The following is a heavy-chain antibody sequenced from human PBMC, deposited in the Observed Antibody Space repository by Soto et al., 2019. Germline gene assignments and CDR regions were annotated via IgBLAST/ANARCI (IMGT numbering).Heavy chain of an antibody. Sequence: QITLQESGPALVRPTETLMLTCTYSGFSLTTSGVGVGWVRQPPGKALEWLAVICWDDDKRYAPSLRGRLTITKDTSKNQVVLGMTHMLRMDTGTYYCARRLEQSGGFWDSGAFDIWGQGTVVAVS. CDR2: ICWDDDK. J-gene: IGHJ3*02. CDR1: GFSLTTSGVG. CDR3: ARRLEQSGGFWDSGAFDI. V-gene: IGHV2-5*05. D-gene: IGHD1-1*01.